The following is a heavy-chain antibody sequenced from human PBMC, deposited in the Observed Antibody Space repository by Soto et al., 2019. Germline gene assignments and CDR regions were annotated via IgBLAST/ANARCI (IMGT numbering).Heavy chain of an antibody. J-gene: IGHJ6*02. V-gene: IGHV1-69*02. Sequence: QVQLVQSGAEVKKPGSSVKVSCKASGGTFSSYTISWVRQAPGQGLEWMGRIIPILGIANYAQKFQGRVTITADKSTSTAYMELSSLRSEDTAVYYCGTYCSGGSCSDYYYYYGMDVWGQGTTVTVSS. CDR1: GGTFSSYT. CDR2: IIPILGIA. D-gene: IGHD2-15*01. CDR3: GTYCSGGSCSDYYYYYGMDV.